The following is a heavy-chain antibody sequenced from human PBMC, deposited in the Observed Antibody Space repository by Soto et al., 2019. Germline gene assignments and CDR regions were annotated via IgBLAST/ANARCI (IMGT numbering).Heavy chain of an antibody. CDR2: IYYSGST. V-gene: IGHV4-31*03. CDR1: GGSISSGGYY. CDR3: ARERGRMTTVPRGMDV. Sequence: QVQLQESGPGLVKPSQTLSLTCTVSGGSISSGGYYWSWIRQHPGKGLEWIGYIYYSGSTYYNPSLKGRVTISVDTSKNQFSLKLSSVTAAGTAVYYCARERGRMTTVPRGMDVWGQGTTVTVSS. J-gene: IGHJ6*02. D-gene: IGHD4-17*01.